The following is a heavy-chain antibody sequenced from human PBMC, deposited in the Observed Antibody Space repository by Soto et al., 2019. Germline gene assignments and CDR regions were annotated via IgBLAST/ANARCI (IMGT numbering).Heavy chain of an antibody. D-gene: IGHD3-16*01. Sequence: PGGSLRLSCAASGFTVSSNYMSWVRQAPGKGLEWVSVIYSGGSTYYADSVKGRFTISRDNSKNTLYLQMNSLRAEDTAVYYCASIRIPDRSFDPWGQGTLVTVS. CDR1: GFTVSSNY. CDR2: IYSGGST. V-gene: IGHV3-53*01. J-gene: IGHJ5*02. CDR3: ASIRIPDRSFDP.